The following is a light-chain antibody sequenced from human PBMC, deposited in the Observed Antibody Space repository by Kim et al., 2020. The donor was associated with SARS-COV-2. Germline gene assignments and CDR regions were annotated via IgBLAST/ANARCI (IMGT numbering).Light chain of an antibody. J-gene: IGKJ1*01. Sequence: GERVTITGRASQDISNYLAWFQHKPGTAPKLLIYAASALHSEVPSRFSGSGSGTDFTLTISSLQPEDVATFYCQSYNSAPWTFGRGTKVDIK. CDR1: QDISNY. CDR2: AAS. V-gene: IGKV1-27*01. CDR3: QSYNSAPWT.